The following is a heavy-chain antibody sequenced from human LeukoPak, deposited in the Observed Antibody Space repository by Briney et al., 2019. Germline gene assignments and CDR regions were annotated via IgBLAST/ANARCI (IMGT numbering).Heavy chain of an antibody. D-gene: IGHD6-6*01. CDR2: INSDGSST. V-gene: IGHV3-74*01. Sequence: GGSLRLSCAASGFTFSSYWMHCVRQAPEEGLVWVSRINSDGSSTTYADSVKGRFTISRDNAKNTLYLQMNSLKAEDTAVYYCASLFLCYGCSRSSDAINIWGQRTMVTVSS. CDR1: GFTFSSYW. CDR3: ASLFLCYGCSRSSDAINI. J-gene: IGHJ3*02.